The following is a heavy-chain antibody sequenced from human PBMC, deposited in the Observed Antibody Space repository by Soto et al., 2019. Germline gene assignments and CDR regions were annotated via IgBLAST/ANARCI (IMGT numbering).Heavy chain of an antibody. V-gene: IGHV2-5*02. CDR1: GFSLNTSGVG. D-gene: IGHD4-17*01. CDR3: AHRPYGDYPIDY. J-gene: IGHJ4*02. Sequence: QITLKESGPPLVKPTQTLTLTCTFSGFSLNTSGVGVGWIRQPPGKALEWLALIYWDDDKRYSPSLKSRLTITKDTSKNQVVLTMTNMDPVDTGTYYYAHRPYGDYPIDYWGQGTLVTVSS. CDR2: IYWDDDK.